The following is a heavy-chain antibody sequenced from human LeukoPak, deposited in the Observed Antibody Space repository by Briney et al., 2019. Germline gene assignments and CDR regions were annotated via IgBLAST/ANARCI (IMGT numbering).Heavy chain of an antibody. CDR1: GYSFTSNY. CDR3: ARDQEAFDY. Sequence: ASVKVSCKASGYSFTSNYIHWVRQAPGQGLEWMGMIYPRDGSTSYAQKFQGRVTVTRDTSTSTVHMELSGLRSEDTTVYYCARDQEAFDYWGQGTLVTVSS. V-gene: IGHV1-46*01. CDR2: IYPRDGST. J-gene: IGHJ4*02.